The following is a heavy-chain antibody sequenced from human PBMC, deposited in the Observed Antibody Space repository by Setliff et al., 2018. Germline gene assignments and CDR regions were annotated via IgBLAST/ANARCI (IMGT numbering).Heavy chain of an antibody. Sequence: TLSLTCAVYGGSFSGYYWSWIRQPPGKGLEWIGEINHSGSTNYNPSLKSRVTISVDTSKNQFSLKLSSVTAADTAVYYCARGKGTWVLLRWFDPWGQGTLVTVSS. CDR3: ARGKGTWVLLRWFDP. CDR1: GGSFSGYY. CDR2: INHSGST. V-gene: IGHV4-34*01. D-gene: IGHD3-10*01. J-gene: IGHJ5*02.